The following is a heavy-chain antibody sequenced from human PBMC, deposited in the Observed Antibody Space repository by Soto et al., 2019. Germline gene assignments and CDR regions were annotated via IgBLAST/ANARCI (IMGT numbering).Heavy chain of an antibody. CDR3: ARYPNPTVAGLPFDL. J-gene: IGHJ4*02. D-gene: IGHD6-19*01. CDR1: GFTFSSYW. Sequence: EVQLVASGGGLLQPGGSLRLSCAASGFTFSSYWMSWVRQAAGKGLEWVAHTRQDGGQEYYVDSVKGRFTISRDNAKNSLYLQMNSLRVEDTAVYYCARYPNPTVAGLPFDLWGQGTLVTGSS. CDR2: TRQDGGQE. V-gene: IGHV3-7*03.